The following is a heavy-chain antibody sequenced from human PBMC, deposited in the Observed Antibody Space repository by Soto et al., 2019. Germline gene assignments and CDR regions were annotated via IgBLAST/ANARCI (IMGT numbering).Heavy chain of an antibody. J-gene: IGHJ4*02. D-gene: IGHD5-18*01. CDR3: ARDIRGYSRAFDY. Sequence: SETLSLTCTVSGDSVSSDSYYWTWIRQPPGKGLEWIGYISSSGSTKYNPSLKSRVTISRDTSSNQFSLELTSVTAADTAIYYCARDIRGYSRAFDYWGQGTLVTVSS. CDR2: ISSSGST. V-gene: IGHV4-61*01. CDR1: GDSVSSDSYY.